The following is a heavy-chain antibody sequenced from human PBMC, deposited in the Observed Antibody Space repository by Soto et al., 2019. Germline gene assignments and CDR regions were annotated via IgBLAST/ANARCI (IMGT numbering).Heavy chain of an antibody. Sequence: SVKVSCKASGGTFSSYASSWVRQAPGQGLEWMGGIIPIFGTANYAQKFQGRVTITADESTSTAYMELSSLRSEDTAVYYCATYQYYDFWSGPSEDYFDYWGQGTLVTVSS. CDR1: GGTFSSYA. D-gene: IGHD3-3*01. CDR2: IIPIFGTA. J-gene: IGHJ4*02. V-gene: IGHV1-69*13. CDR3: ATYQYYDFWSGPSEDYFDY.